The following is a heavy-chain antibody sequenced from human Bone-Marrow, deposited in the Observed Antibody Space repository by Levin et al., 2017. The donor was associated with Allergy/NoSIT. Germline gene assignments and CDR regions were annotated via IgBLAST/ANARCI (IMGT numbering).Heavy chain of an antibody. CDR2: IYGGGST. CDR1: ELNVTRNY. V-gene: IGHV3-53*01. Sequence: GGSLRLSCVVSELNVTRNYMNWVRQAPGKGLEWVSVIYGGGSTYYADSVRGRFTVSRDTSKNRLYLEMNSLRAEDTAVYYCATSYVGATGYCDYWGHGTLVTVSS. CDR3: ATSYVGATGYCDY. J-gene: IGHJ4*01. D-gene: IGHD3-16*01.